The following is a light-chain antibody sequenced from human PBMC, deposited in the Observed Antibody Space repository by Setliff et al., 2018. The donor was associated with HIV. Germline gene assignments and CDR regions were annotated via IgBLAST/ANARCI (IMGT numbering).Light chain of an antibody. CDR1: SSDVGGYSY. J-gene: IGLJ1*01. V-gene: IGLV2-14*01. Sequence: QSVLTQPASVSGSPGQSITISCTGTSSDVGGYSYVSWYQQHPGKAPKLIIYEVSNRPSGVSNRFSGPKSGNTASLTISGLQAEDEADYYCSSYAVTNTLPFGTGTKVTVL. CDR2: EVS. CDR3: SSYAVTNTLP.